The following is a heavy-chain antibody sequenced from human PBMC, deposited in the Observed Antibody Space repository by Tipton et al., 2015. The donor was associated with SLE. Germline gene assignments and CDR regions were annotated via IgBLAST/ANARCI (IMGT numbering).Heavy chain of an antibody. V-gene: IGHV3-33*01. CDR2: MWYDGSNK. J-gene: IGHJ4*02. D-gene: IGHD7-27*01. CDR3: ARQTGDGGYFDY. Sequence: RSLRLSCAASGFTFSSYGMHWVRQAPGKGLEWVAVMWYDGSNKYYADSVKGRFTISRDNAKNSLYLQMNSLRAGDTAVYYCARQTGDGGYFDYWGQGTLVTVSS. CDR1: GFTFSSYG.